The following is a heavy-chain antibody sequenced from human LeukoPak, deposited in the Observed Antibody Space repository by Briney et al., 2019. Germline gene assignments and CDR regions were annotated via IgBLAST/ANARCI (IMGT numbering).Heavy chain of an antibody. V-gene: IGHV3-30*02. CDR1: GFTFSSYG. CDR2: IRYDGSNK. D-gene: IGHD3-16*01. J-gene: IGHJ3*02. Sequence: GGSLRLSCAASGFTFSSYGMHWVRQAPGKGLEWVAFIRYDGSNKYYADSVKGRFTISRDNSKNTLYLRMNSLRAEDTAVYYCSKLHVLGFDIWGQETMVTVSS. CDR3: SKLHVLGFDI.